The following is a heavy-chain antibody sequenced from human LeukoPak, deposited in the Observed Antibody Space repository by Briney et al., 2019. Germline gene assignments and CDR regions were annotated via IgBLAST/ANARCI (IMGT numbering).Heavy chain of an antibody. D-gene: IGHD1-20*01. J-gene: IGHJ4*02. V-gene: IGHV4-59*08. CDR2: IYYSGST. CDR3: ARPTITGRYFDY. CDR1: GGSISSYY. Sequence: SETLSLTCTVSGGSISSYYWSWIRQPPGKGLEWIGYIYYSGSTNYNPSLKSRVTISVDTSKNQFSLKLSSVTAADTAVYYCARPTITGRYFDYWGQGTLVTVSS.